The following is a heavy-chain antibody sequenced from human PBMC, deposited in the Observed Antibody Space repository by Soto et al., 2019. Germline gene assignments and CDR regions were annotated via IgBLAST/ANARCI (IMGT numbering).Heavy chain of an antibody. CDR1: GGTYA. CDR3: ARENVGRTSYYFDY. CDR2: INTIFGTT. Sequence: QVQLVQSGAEVKKPGSSVKVSCKASGGTYAISWVRQAPGQGLEWMGWINTIFGTTNYAQRFQGRVTITADESTSTAYMELSSLRSEDTAVYYCARENVGRTSYYFDYWGQGTLVTVSS. V-gene: IGHV1-69*01. J-gene: IGHJ4*02. D-gene: IGHD1-1*01.